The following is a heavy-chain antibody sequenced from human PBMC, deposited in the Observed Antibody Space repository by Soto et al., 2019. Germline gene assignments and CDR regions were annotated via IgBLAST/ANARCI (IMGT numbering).Heavy chain of an antibody. CDR2: IYHNGRF. CDR1: GGSITSNW. J-gene: IGHJ5*02. CDR3: VRTDWYRFDP. V-gene: IGHV4-4*02. Sequence: QVQLQESGPGLVNPSGTLSLTCAVSGGSITSNWWSWVRQPPGKGLGWIGEIYHNGRFNYNPSLRSRLTISIDKSKNQLSLKLTSVTAADTAVDYCVRTDWYRFDPWGPGPLVTVSS. D-gene: IGHD3-9*01.